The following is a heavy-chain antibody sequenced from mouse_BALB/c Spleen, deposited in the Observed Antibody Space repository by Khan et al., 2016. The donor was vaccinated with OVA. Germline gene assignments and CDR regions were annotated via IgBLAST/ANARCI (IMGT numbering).Heavy chain of an antibody. Sequence: EVKLEVSGGGLVQPGGSMKLSCVASGFTFSNYWMNWVRQSPEKGLEWVAEISLKSNNYATHYAESVKGRFTISRDDSKSSVYLQMNNLRAEDTGFYYCTWYYYGSSFDYWGQGTTLTVSS. CDR1: GFTFSNYW. CDR3: TWYYYGSSFDY. J-gene: IGHJ2*01. CDR2: ISLKSNNYAT. D-gene: IGHD1-1*01. V-gene: IGHV6-6*02.